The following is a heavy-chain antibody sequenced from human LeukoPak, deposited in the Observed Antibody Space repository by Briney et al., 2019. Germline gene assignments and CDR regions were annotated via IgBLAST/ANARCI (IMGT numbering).Heavy chain of an antibody. CDR3: ARFYRTGYYYYGMDV. CDR2: ISSSSSYI. Sequence: GSLRLSCAASGFTFSSYSMNWVRQAPGKGLEWVSSISSSSSYIYYADSVKGRFTISRDNAKNSLYLQMNSLRAEDTAVYYCARFYRTGYYYYGMDVWGQGTTVTVSS. D-gene: IGHD3-10*01. J-gene: IGHJ6*02. CDR1: GFTFSSYS. V-gene: IGHV3-21*01.